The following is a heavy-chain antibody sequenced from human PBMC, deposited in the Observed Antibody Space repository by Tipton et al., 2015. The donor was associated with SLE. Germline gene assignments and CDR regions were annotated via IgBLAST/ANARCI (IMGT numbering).Heavy chain of an antibody. Sequence: TLSLTCAVYGGSFSGYYWSWIRQPPGKGLEWIGYIYHSGSTYYNPSLKSRVTISVDRSKNQFSLKLSSVTAADTAVYYCARAGGRIAVASKCFQHWGQGTLVTVSS. D-gene: IGHD6-19*01. V-gene: IGHV4-34*01. J-gene: IGHJ1*01. CDR1: GGSFSGYY. CDR3: ARAGGRIAVASKCFQH. CDR2: IYHSGST.